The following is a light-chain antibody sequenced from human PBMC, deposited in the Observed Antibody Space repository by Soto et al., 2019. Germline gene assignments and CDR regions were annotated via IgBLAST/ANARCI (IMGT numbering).Light chain of an antibody. V-gene: IGKV1-12*01. Sequence: DIQMTQSPSFVSASVGDRVTVTCRARQDISSWLAWYQQKTGKAPKHLIYTTSTWGSGVTSRFSGSRSGTDFTLTISGLQPEDFATYYCQQANRFPLTFGQGTRLEIK. CDR3: QQANRFPLT. J-gene: IGKJ5*01. CDR2: TTS. CDR1: QDISSW.